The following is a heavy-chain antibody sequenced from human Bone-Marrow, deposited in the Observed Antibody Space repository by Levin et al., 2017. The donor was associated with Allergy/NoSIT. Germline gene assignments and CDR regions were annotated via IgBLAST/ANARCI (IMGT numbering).Heavy chain of an antibody. CDR3: ARDATGDFDY. J-gene: IGHJ4*02. V-gene: IGHV4-59*01. CDR1: GGPITSYY. Sequence: PSETLSLTCTVSGGPITSYYWSSIRQSPGKGLEWIGYIYYTGSTTYNPSFESRLSMSVDTSKNQFSLSLSSVTAADTAVYYCARDATGDFDYWGQGILVTVSS. CDR2: IYYTGST. D-gene: IGHD7-27*01.